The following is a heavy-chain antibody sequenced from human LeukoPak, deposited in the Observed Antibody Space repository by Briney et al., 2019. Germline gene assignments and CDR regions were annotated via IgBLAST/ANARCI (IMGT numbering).Heavy chain of an antibody. V-gene: IGHV3-49*04. CDR2: IRSKAYGGTT. J-gene: IGHJ4*02. CDR1: GFTFGDYA. CDR3: TRDRYGSGSYSRYFDY. Sequence: GGSLRLSCTASGFTFGDYAMSWVRQAPGKGLEGVGFIRSKAYGGTTEYAASVKGRFTISRDDSKSIAYLQMNSLKTEDTAVYYCTRDRYGSGSYSRYFDYWGQGTLVTVSS. D-gene: IGHD3-10*01.